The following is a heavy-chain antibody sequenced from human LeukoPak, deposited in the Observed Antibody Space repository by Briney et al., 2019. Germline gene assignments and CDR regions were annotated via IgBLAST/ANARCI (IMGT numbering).Heavy chain of an antibody. V-gene: IGHV3-30*02. Sequence: GGSLRLSCAASGFTFSSYGMHWLRQAPGKGLERVAFIRYDGSNKYYADSVKGRFTISRDNSKNTLYLQMNSLRAEDTAVYYCAKDQRYYYDSSGYSDYWGQGTLVTVSS. D-gene: IGHD3-22*01. J-gene: IGHJ4*02. CDR2: IRYDGSNK. CDR1: GFTFSSYG. CDR3: AKDQRYYYDSSGYSDY.